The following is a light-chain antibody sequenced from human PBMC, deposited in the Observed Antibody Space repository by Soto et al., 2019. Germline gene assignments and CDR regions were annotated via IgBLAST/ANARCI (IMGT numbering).Light chain of an antibody. V-gene: IGKV3-20*01. Sequence: IGLTQSPGTLSLSPGERATLSCRASQSVSNRYLAWYQQKPGQAPRLLIYGASSRATGIPDRFSGSGSGTDFTLTISRLEPEDFAVYYCQQYGSSSWTFGQGTKVDNK. CDR2: GAS. J-gene: IGKJ1*01. CDR1: QSVSNRY. CDR3: QQYGSSSWT.